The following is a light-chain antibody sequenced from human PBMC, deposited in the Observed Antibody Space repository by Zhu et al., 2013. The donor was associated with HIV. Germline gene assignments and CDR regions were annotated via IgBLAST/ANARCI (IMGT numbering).Light chain of an antibody. CDR1: QSVSTNY. V-gene: IGKV3-20*01. CDR3: QQYDKSPWT. CDR2: GAS. Sequence: EIVLTQSPGTLSLSPGERATLSCRASQSVSTNYLAWYQLKPGQAPRLLIYGASRRATGIPDRFSGGGSGADFTLTIKGLEPEDVALYFCQQYDKSPWTFGQGTKVELK. J-gene: IGKJ1*01.